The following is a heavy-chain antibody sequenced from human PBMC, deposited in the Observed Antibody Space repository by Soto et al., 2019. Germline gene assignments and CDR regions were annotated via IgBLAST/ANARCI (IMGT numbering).Heavy chain of an antibody. CDR1: GYTFTSND. CDR2: MDPNSGVS. D-gene: IGHD3-3*01. CDR3: ARARKFDFCRKGLDV. Sequence: QVQLVQSGAEVKKPGASVRVSCKASGYTFTSNDITWVRQAPGQGLEWMGWMDPNSGVSGYAQRFQGRVTMTRNTSITTAHMELRSLTSEDTAVYYCARARKFDFCRKGLDVWGQGTTVTVSS. V-gene: IGHV1-8*01. J-gene: IGHJ6*02.